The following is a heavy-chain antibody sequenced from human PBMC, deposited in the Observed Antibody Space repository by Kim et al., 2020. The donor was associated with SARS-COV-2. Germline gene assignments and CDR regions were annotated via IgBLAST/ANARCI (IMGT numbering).Heavy chain of an antibody. D-gene: IGHD5-18*01. CDR1: GFTFSSYS. J-gene: IGHJ4*02. CDR3: ASEYSYGAGYFDY. CDR2: ISSSSGYI. Sequence: GGSLRLSCAASGFTFSSYSMNWVRQAPGKGLEWVSSISSSSGYIYYADSVKGRFTISRDNAKNSLYLQMNSLRAEDTAVYYCASEYSYGAGYFDYWGQGTLVTVSS. V-gene: IGHV3-21*01.